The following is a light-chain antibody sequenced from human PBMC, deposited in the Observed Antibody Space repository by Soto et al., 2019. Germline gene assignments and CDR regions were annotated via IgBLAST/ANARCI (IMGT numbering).Light chain of an antibody. CDR1: QSISSW. CDR2: KAS. J-gene: IGKJ1*01. CDR3: QQYNSYSGT. V-gene: IGKV1-5*03. Sequence: DIQMTQSPSTLSASVGDRVTITCRASQSISSWLAWYKQKPGKAPKLLIYKASSLESGVPSRFSGSGSGTEFSLTISSLQPDGFASYYCQQYNSYSGTFGLGTKVEIK.